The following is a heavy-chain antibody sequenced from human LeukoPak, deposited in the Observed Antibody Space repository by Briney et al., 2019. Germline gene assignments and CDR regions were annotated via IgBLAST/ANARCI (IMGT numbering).Heavy chain of an antibody. CDR3: ARDLGDSRIDY. CDR1: GFTFSYYG. V-gene: IGHV3-33*01. J-gene: IGHJ4*02. CDR2: IWYDGSKT. Sequence: PGGSLRLSCAASGFTFSYYGMHWVRQAPGEGLEWVSIIWYDGSKTYYADSVKGRFTISRDNSKDTLYLQMNSLRAEDTAVYYCARDLGDSRIDYWGQGTLVTVSS. D-gene: IGHD2-21*01.